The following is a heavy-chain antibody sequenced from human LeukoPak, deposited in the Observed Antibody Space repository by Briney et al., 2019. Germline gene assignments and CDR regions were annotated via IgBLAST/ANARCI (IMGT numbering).Heavy chain of an antibody. CDR1: GESFSGYY. V-gene: IGHV4-34*01. CDR3: ARGDPFRAGWFDP. D-gene: IGHD6-13*01. J-gene: IGHJ5*02. Sequence: PSETLSLTCAVFGESFSGYYWSWIRQPPGKGLEWLGEINHSGSTNYNPSLKSRVTISVDTSKNQFSLKLSSVTAADTAVYYCARGDPFRAGWFDPWGQGTLVTVSS. CDR2: INHSGST.